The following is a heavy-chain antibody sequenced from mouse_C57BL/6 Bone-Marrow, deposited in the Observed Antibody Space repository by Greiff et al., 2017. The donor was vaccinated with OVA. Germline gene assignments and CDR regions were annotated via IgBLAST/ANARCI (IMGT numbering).Heavy chain of an antibody. CDR1: GFTFSDAW. CDR3: TRPSSSYFDY. D-gene: IGHD1-1*01. J-gene: IGHJ2*01. CDR2: IRNKANNHAT. Sequence: EVQGVESGGGLVQPGGSMKLSCAASGFTFSDAWMDWVRQSPEKGLEWVAEIRNKANNHATYYAESVKGRFTISRDDSKSSVYLQMNSLRAEDTGIYYCTRPSSSYFDYWGQGTTLTVSS. V-gene: IGHV6-6*01.